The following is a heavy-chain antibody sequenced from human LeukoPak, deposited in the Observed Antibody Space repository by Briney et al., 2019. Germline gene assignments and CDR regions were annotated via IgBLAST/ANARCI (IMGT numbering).Heavy chain of an antibody. CDR2: ISSSSSYI. D-gene: IGHD5-12*01. CDR3: ARDPNIVATIHYYYYGMDV. Sequence: KPGGSLRLSCAASGFTFSSYSMNWVRQAPGKGLEWVSSISSSSSYIYYADSVKGRFTISRDNAKNSLYLQMNSLRAEDTAVYYCARDPNIVATIHYYYYGMDVWGKGTTVTVSS. V-gene: IGHV3-21*01. CDR1: GFTFSSYS. J-gene: IGHJ6*04.